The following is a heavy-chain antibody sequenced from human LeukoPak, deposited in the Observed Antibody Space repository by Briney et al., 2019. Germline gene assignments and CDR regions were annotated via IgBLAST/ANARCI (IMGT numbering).Heavy chain of an antibody. Sequence: PGGSLRLSCAASGFTFSNYAMNWVHQAPGKGLEWVSSISRSSNYKYYADSVKGRFTISRDNAKNSLYLQMNSLRAEDTALYYCASSRYDSSGYYGIIGYWGQGTLVTVSS. CDR2: ISRSSNYK. CDR3: ASSRYDSSGYYGIIGY. V-gene: IGHV3-21*01. CDR1: GFTFSNYA. J-gene: IGHJ4*02. D-gene: IGHD3-22*01.